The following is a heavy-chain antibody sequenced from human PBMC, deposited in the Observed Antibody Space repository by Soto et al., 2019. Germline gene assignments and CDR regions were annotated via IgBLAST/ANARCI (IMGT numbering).Heavy chain of an antibody. Sequence: GGSLRLSCAASGFTFSSYWMSWVRQAPGKGLEWVANIKQDGSEKYYVDSVKGRFTISRDNAKNSLYLQMNSLRAEETAVYYCARDIHYYGSGSYYKPDGVAPYYYYTDVWGKGTTVTVSS. CDR2: IKQDGSEK. J-gene: IGHJ6*03. CDR3: ARDIHYYGSGSYYKPDGVAPYYYYTDV. CDR1: GFTFSSYW. D-gene: IGHD3-10*01. V-gene: IGHV3-7*01.